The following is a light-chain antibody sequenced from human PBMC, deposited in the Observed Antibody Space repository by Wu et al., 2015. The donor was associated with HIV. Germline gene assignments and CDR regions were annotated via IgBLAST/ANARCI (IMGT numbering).Light chain of an antibody. V-gene: IGKV1-33*01. CDR3: QQYDNFPFT. CDR1: QEINYS. Sequence: DIQMTQSPSSLSASVGDRVTISCQASQEINYSLNWYQQKPGKAPKLLIYEASNLETGVPSRFSGSGSGTDFTFTISSLQPEDIATYSCQQYDNFPFTFGPGTRVHIK. J-gene: IGKJ3*01. CDR2: EAS.